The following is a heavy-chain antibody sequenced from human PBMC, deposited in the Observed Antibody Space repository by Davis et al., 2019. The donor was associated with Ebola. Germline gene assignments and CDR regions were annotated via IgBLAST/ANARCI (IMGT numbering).Heavy chain of an antibody. CDR1: GGSIRSYY. J-gene: IGHJ6*03. D-gene: IGHD5-18*01. CDR2: IYYSGST. CDR3: ARSNTAMAIYYYYYMDV. Sequence: SETLSLTCTVSGGSIRSYYWSWIRQPPGKGLEWIGYIYYSGSTNYNPSLKSRVTISVDTSKNQFSLKLSSVTAADTAVYYCARSNTAMAIYYYYYMDVWGKGTTVTVSS. V-gene: IGHV4-59*01.